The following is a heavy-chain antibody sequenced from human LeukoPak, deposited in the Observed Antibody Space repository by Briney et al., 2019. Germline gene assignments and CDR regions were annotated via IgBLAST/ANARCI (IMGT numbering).Heavy chain of an antibody. D-gene: IGHD1-26*01. CDR1: GGTYSSYA. Sequence: SVKVSCKASGGTYSSYAISWVRQAPGQGLEWMGGIIPIFGTANYAQKFQGRVTITTDESTSTAYMELSSLRSEDTAVYYCASPEVGSTDPTLGYWGQGTLVTVSS. CDR3: ASPEVGSTDPTLGY. CDR2: IIPIFGTA. V-gene: IGHV1-69*05. J-gene: IGHJ4*02.